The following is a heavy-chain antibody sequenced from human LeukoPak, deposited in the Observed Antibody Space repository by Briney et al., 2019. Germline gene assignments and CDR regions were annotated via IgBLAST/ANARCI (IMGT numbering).Heavy chain of an antibody. D-gene: IGHD4-17*01. CDR1: GYTFTSYP. Sequence: ASVKVSCKASGYTFTSYPISWVRQAPGQGLEWMGWITTYNGNTHYAQKLQGRVTMTTETSTSTAYMDLRGLRSDDTAVYYCARGYDYGDYVGDFDYWGQGTLVAVSS. J-gene: IGHJ4*02. V-gene: IGHV1-18*01. CDR3: ARGYDYGDYVGDFDY. CDR2: ITTYNGNT.